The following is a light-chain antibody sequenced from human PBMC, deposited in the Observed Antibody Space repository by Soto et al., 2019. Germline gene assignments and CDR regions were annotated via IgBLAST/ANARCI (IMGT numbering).Light chain of an antibody. J-gene: IGKJ1*01. V-gene: IGKV1-5*03. Sequence: DIQLTQSPSTLSASVRDRVTITCRASQSISSWLAWYQQKPGKAPKLLIYKASSLESGVPSRCSGSGSGTEFTLTISSLQPDDVATYYCQQYNSYAPWTFGQGTKGEIK. CDR1: QSISSW. CDR3: QQYNSYAPWT. CDR2: KAS.